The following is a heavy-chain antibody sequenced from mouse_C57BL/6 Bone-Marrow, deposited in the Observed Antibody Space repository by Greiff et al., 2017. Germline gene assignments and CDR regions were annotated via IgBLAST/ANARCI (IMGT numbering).Heavy chain of an antibody. CDR2: LDPNSGGP. CDR3: ARLGYSSSYGYFDV. D-gene: IGHD1-1*01. V-gene: IGHV1-72*01. CDR1: GYTFTSYW. Sequence: QVQLQQPGAELVKPGASVKLSCKASGYTFTSYWMNWVKQRPGRGLEWIGRLDPNSGGPKYNEKFKSKATLTVDKPSSTAYMQLSSLTSEDSAVXYCARLGYSSSYGYFDVWGTGTTVTVSS. J-gene: IGHJ1*03.